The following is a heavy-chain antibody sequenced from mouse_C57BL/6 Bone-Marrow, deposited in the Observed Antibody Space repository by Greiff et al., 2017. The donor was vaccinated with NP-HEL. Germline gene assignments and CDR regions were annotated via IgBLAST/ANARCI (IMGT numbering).Heavy chain of an antibody. CDR2: ISSGSSTI. Sequence: EVNLVESGGGLVKPGGSLKLSCAASGFTFSDYGMHWVRQAPEKGLEWVAYISSGSSTIYYADTVKGRFTISRDNAKNTLFLQMTSLRSEDTAMYYCARNGNYPYYTMDYWGQGTSVTVSS. V-gene: IGHV5-17*01. D-gene: IGHD2-1*01. J-gene: IGHJ4*01. CDR3: ARNGNYPYYTMDY. CDR1: GFTFSDYG.